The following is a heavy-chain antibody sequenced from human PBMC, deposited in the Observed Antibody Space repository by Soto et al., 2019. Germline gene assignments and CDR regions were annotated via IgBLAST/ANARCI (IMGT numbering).Heavy chain of an antibody. CDR2: IYYSGST. CDR3: ARGDCSGGSCYYYGMDV. Sequence: PSETLSLTCTVSGGSISSGGYYWSWIRQHPGKGLEWIGYIYYSGSTYYNPSLKSRVTISVDTSKNQFSLKLSSVTAADTAVYYCARGDCSGGSCYYYGMDVWGQGTTVTVSS. V-gene: IGHV4-31*03. D-gene: IGHD2-15*01. J-gene: IGHJ6*02. CDR1: GGSISSGGYY.